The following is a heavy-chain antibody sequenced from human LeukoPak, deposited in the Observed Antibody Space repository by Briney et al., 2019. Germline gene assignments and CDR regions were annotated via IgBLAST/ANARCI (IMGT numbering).Heavy chain of an antibody. Sequence: GGSLRLSCSASGFAFGGFALGWVRQAPGKGLEWVSNISGSGGNTYYADSVEGRFTVSRDNSKNTLYLQMNSLRAEDTALYYCARGRGGDYVPSRFDYWGQGTLVTVSS. CDR3: ARGRGGDYVPSRFDY. V-gene: IGHV3-23*01. D-gene: IGHD4-17*01. J-gene: IGHJ4*02. CDR1: GFAFGGFA. CDR2: ISGSGGNT.